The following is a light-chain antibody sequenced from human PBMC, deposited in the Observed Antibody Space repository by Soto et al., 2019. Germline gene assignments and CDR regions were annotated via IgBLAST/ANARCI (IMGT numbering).Light chain of an antibody. CDR2: GNN. Sequence: QSVLTQPPSASETPGQRVTISCSGSSSNIGSNFVYWFQQLPGAAPKLLIYGNNQRPSGVPDRFSGSKSGTSASLAISGLRSENEADYYCAAWDDSLSAYVFGTGTKVTVL. V-gene: IGLV1-47*01. CDR3: AAWDDSLSAYV. J-gene: IGLJ1*01. CDR1: SSNIGSNF.